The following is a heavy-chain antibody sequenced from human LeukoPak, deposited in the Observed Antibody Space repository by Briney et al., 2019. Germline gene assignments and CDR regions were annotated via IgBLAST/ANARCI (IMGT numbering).Heavy chain of an antibody. CDR2: INPCSGDI. Sequence: EASVKLSCKASGYTFTGYQIHWVRQAPGQGLEWMGHINPCSGDINFAQKFQGRVTMTRDTSITTPYLELTSLTPEYTAVYYCARNQGSIMRSWYFGYWGQGTLVTVSS. CDR3: ARNQGSIMRSWYFGY. D-gene: IGHD1-26*01. CDR1: GYTFTGYQ. V-gene: IGHV1-2*06. J-gene: IGHJ4*02.